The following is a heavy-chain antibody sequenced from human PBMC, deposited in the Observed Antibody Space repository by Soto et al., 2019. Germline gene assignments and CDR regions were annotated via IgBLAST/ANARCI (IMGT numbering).Heavy chain of an antibody. CDR1: GDSITSNSYF. CDR2: IYYSGTT. CDR3: ARHFSVDYFDY. Sequence: TSETLSLTCTVSGDSITSNSYFWAWIRQPPGKGLEWIGSIYYSGTTYYNPSLRSRVTISVDSSKNQFSLKLSSVTAADTAVYYCARHFSVDYFDYWGQGALVTVSS. J-gene: IGHJ4*02. V-gene: IGHV4-39*01.